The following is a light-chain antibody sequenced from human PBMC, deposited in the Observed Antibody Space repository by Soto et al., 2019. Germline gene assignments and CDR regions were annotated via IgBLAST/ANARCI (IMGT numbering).Light chain of an antibody. V-gene: IGLV4-60*03. CDR1: SEHSSYN. CDR3: ATWNSNTRV. CDR2: LEGSGGY. J-gene: IGLJ2*01. Sequence: QLVLTQSSSASASPGSSVKLTCTLSSEHSSYNIAWHQQRPGKAPRDLMKLEGSGGYNKGSGVPDRFSGSSSGADRYLTISNLQPEDEADYYCATWNSNTRVFGGGTKLTVL.